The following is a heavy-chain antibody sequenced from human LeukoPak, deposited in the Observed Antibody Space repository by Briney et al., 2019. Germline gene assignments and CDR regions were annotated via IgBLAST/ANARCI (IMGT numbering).Heavy chain of an antibody. CDR1: EFTFSSYA. Sequence: TGGSLRLSCAASEFTFSSYAMQWVRQAPGKGLEWVSGISASGGNTWYADSVKGRFTISRDNSKNTPYLQMNSLRAEDTAVYYCAKYVSARGPPYALAVWGQGTTVTVSS. D-gene: IGHD2/OR15-2a*01. V-gene: IGHV3-23*01. CDR2: ISASGGNT. CDR3: AKYVSARGPPYALAV. J-gene: IGHJ6*02.